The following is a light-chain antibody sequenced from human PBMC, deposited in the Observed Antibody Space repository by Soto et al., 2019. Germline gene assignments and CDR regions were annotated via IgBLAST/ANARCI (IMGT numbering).Light chain of an antibody. J-gene: IGKJ4*01. V-gene: IGKV3-15*01. CDR1: QSVTYN. Sequence: EIVMTQSPATLSVSPGETATLSCRASQSVTYNLAWYQQKPGQGPRLLIYGAFTRATGIPARFSGSGSGTDRTLTISSLQSDEFAVKYFHQKKNWPPLTLGGGNKVEIK. CDR2: GAF. CDR3: HQKKNWPPLT.